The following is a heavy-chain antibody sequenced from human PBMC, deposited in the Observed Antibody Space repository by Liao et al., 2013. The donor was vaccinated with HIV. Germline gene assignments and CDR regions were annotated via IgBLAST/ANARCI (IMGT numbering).Heavy chain of an antibody. V-gene: IGHV4-61*01. CDR2: IYYSGST. CDR1: GAFLRSSYY. Sequence: QVQLQQSGPGLVKPSETLSLTCTVSGAFLRSSYYWGWVRQAPGMGLEWIGYIYYSGSTNYNPSLKSRVTISVDTSKNQFSLKLSSVTAADTAVYYCARVQWXPAPNWYSDLWGRGTLVIVSS. J-gene: IGHJ2*01. D-gene: IGHD1-26*01. CDR3: ARVQWXPAPNWYSDL.